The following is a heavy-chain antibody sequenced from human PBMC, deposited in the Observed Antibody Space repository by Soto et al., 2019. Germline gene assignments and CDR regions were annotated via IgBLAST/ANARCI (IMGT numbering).Heavy chain of an antibody. CDR1: GFTFGIYS. D-gene: IGHD2-15*01. CDR3: ARELFAVCSVGRCYSI. J-gene: IGHJ4*02. V-gene: IGHV3-21*06. Sequence: EMQLVASGGGLVKPGGSLRLSCAASGFTFGIYSMNWVRQAPGKGLEWVSSISSRGAYISYADSVKGRFTISRDNAKNLLSLDMNSLRAEDTAVYYCARELFAVCSVGRCYSIWGQGTLVTVSS. CDR2: ISSRGAYI.